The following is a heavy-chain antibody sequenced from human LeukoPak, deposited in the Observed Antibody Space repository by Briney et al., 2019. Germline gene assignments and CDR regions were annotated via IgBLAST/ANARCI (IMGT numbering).Heavy chain of an antibody. CDR3: ARDGVVRPPDCSSTSCPYNYYYYGMDV. J-gene: IGHJ6*02. Sequence: SVKVSCKASGDTFTSYTISWVRHAPGQGLEWMGGIIPILGIANYAQKFQGRVTITADKSTSTAYMELSSLRSEDTAVYYCARDGVVRPPDCSSTSCPYNYYYYGMDVWGQGTTVTVSS. CDR1: GDTFTSYT. CDR2: IIPILGIA. D-gene: IGHD2-2*01. V-gene: IGHV1-69*10.